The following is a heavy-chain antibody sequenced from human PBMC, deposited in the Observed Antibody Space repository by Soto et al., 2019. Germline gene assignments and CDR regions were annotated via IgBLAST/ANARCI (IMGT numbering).Heavy chain of an antibody. CDR2: ISSSSSYI. CDR1: GFTFSSYS. J-gene: IGHJ4*02. D-gene: IGHD6-6*01. Sequence: EVQLVESGGGLVKPGGSLRLSCAASGFTFSSYSMNWVRQTPGKGLEWVSSISSSSSYIYYADSVKGRFTISRDNAKNSLYLQMNSLRAEDTAVYYCARDRSSGYFDYWGQGTLVTVSS. CDR3: ARDRSSGYFDY. V-gene: IGHV3-21*03.